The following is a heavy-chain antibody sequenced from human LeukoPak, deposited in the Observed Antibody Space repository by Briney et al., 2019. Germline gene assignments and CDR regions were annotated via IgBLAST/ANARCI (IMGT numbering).Heavy chain of an antibody. Sequence: GGSLRLSCAASGFIFRNYMLIWVRQAPERGLQWVSAITGSGAVTYYEDSVKGRFTISRDNAKNSLYLQMNSLRAEDTAVYYCARDSMVRGVLSSIYWGQGTLVTVSS. CDR1: GFIFRNYM. J-gene: IGHJ4*02. CDR2: ITGSGAVT. V-gene: IGHV3-21*01. D-gene: IGHD3-10*01. CDR3: ARDSMVRGVLSSIY.